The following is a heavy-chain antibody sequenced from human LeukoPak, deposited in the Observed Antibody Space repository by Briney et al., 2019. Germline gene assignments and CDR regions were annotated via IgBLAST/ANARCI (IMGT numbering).Heavy chain of an antibody. Sequence: PGGSLRLSCAASGFTFSNYAILRVRQAPGKGLEWVAVISYDGSSKNFADSVKGRFTISRDNSKNTLFLQMNSLRAEDTAVYYCARRGESASYGDYRFDYWGQGTLVTVSS. CDR1: GFTFSNYA. J-gene: IGHJ4*02. D-gene: IGHD4-17*01. V-gene: IGHV3-30-3*01. CDR2: ISYDGSSK. CDR3: ARRGESASYGDYRFDY.